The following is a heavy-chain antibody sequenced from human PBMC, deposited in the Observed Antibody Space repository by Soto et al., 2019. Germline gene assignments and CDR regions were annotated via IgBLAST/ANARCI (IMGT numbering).Heavy chain of an antibody. J-gene: IGHJ4*02. CDR2: ISSSSSYI. V-gene: IGHV3-21*01. CDR3: ARALRISRMLLRFLEPFDY. CDR1: GFTFSSYS. Sequence: GGSLRLSCAASGFTFSSYSMNWVRQAPGKGLEWVSSISSSSSYIYYADSVKGRFTISRDNAKNSLYLQMNSLRAEDTAVYYCARALRISRMLLRFLEPFDYWGQGTLVTVSS. D-gene: IGHD3-3*01.